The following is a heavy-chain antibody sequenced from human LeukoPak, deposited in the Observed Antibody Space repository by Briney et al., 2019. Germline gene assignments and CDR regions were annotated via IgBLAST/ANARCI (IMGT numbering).Heavy chain of an antibody. Sequence: SGESLKISCKGSGYSFTSYWIGWVRQMPGKGLEWMGIIYPGDSDTRYSPSFQGQVTISADKSISTAYLQWSSLKASDTAMYYCARGYYYDSSGYPDAFDIWGQGTMVTVSS. D-gene: IGHD3-22*01. CDR3: ARGYYYDSSGYPDAFDI. CDR1: GYSFTSYW. CDR2: IYPGDSDT. V-gene: IGHV5-51*01. J-gene: IGHJ3*02.